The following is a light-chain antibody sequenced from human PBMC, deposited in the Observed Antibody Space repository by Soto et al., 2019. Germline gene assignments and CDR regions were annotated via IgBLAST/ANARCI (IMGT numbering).Light chain of an antibody. J-gene: IGKJ5*01. CDR3: QQYNNPPPIT. CDR2: YAS. V-gene: IGKV3-15*01. CDR1: QSVRNN. Sequence: EIMMTQSPATLSVSPGDTATLSCRASQSVRNNFAWYQQKPGQAPRLLIYYASTRATVIPARCSGSGCGTESTLTISSLQSEDFALYCCQQYNNPPPITFGQGTRLEIK.